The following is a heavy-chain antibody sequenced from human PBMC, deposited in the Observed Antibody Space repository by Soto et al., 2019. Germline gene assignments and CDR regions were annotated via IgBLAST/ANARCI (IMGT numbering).Heavy chain of an antibody. Sequence: SETLSLTCTVSGASISGYYWSWIRQPPGKGLEWIGYIYYSGSTYYNPSLKSRVTISVDTSKNQFSLKLSSVTAADTAVYYCAREMVRGRYGMDVWGQGTTVTVSS. V-gene: IGHV4-30-4*01. CDR3: AREMVRGRYGMDV. D-gene: IGHD3-10*01. J-gene: IGHJ6*02. CDR1: GASISGYY. CDR2: IYYSGST.